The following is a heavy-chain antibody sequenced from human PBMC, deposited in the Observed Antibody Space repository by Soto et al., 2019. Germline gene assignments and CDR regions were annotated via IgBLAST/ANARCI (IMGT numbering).Heavy chain of an antibody. Sequence: ASVKVSCNASGGTFSSYAISWVLQAPGQGLEWMGGIIPIFGTANYAQKFQGRVTITADESTSTAYMELSSLRSEDTAVYYCVSEVNQPLRYFDYRGQGTLVTVSS. CDR3: VSEVNQPLRYFDY. D-gene: IGHD2-21*01. V-gene: IGHV1-69*01. CDR1: GGTFSSYA. J-gene: IGHJ4*02. CDR2: IIPIFGTA.